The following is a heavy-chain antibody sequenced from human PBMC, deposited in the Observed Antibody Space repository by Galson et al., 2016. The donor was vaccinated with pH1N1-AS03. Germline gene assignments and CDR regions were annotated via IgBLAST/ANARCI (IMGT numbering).Heavy chain of an antibody. Sequence: SLRLSCAASGFTLSTYWMMWVRQAPGKGLEWVANINHDGGEKYYVHSVKGRFTISRDNAKNSLFLQMDSLRAEDTAVYFCARMQWLLPQYYFNCWGQGTLVTVSS. CDR2: INHDGGEK. J-gene: IGHJ4*02. CDR3: ARMQWLLPQYYFNC. CDR1: GFTLSTYW. V-gene: IGHV3-7*03. D-gene: IGHD6-19*01.